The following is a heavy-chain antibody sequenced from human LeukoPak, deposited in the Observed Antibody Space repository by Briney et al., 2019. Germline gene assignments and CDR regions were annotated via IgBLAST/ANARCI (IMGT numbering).Heavy chain of an antibody. CDR2: IYYSGST. CDR3: ATAPWDDYYGSGSYPDY. D-gene: IGHD3-10*01. J-gene: IGHJ4*02. V-gene: IGHV4-30-4*01. Sequence: SQTLSLTCTVSGGSFSSGDYYWSWIRQPPGKGLEWIGYIYYSGSTYYNPSLKSRVTISVDTSKNQFSLKLSSVTAADTAVYYCATAPWDDYYGSGSYPDYWGQGTLVTVSS. CDR1: GGSFSSGDYY.